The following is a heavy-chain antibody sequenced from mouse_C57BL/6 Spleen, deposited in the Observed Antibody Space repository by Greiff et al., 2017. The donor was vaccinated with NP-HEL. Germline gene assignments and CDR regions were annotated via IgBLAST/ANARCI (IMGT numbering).Heavy chain of an antibody. CDR2: ISDGGSYT. Sequence: EVKVVESGGGLVKPGGSLKLSCAASGFTFSSYAMSWVRQTPEKRLEWVATISDGGSYTYYPDNVKGRFTISRDNAKNNLYLQMSHLKSEDTAMYYCASPGNLGYWGQGTTLTVSS. CDR3: ASPGNLGY. V-gene: IGHV5-4*03. J-gene: IGHJ2*01. D-gene: IGHD2-1*01. CDR1: GFTFSSYA.